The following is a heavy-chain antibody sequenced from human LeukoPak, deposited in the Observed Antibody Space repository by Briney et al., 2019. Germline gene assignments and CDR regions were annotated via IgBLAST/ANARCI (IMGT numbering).Heavy chain of an antibody. J-gene: IGHJ3*02. V-gene: IGHV4-59*01. Sequence: SETLSLTCTVSGGSISSYYWSWIRQPPGKGLEWIGYIYYSGSTNYNPSLKSRVTISVDTSKNQFSLKLSSVTAADTAIYYCTKPARINAFDIWGQGTMVTVSS. CDR3: TKPARINAFDI. CDR2: IYYSGST. D-gene: IGHD1-14*01. CDR1: GGSISSYY.